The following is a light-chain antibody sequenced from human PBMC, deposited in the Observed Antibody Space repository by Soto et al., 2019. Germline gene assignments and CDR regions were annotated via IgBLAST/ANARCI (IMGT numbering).Light chain of an antibody. Sequence: DIQMTQSPSSLSASVGDRVTITCRASRSISTYLHWYQQKPGKAPKLLIYGASILQSGVPSTFSGSGSGTDFTLTISSLQPEDFATYFCQQSYSSPVTFGGGTKVEL. CDR2: GAS. V-gene: IGKV1-39*01. CDR1: RSISTY. J-gene: IGKJ4*01. CDR3: QQSYSSPVT.